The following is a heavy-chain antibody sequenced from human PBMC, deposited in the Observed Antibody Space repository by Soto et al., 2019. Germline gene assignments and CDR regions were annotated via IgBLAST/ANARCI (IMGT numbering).Heavy chain of an antibody. J-gene: IGHJ4*02. D-gene: IGHD5-12*01. CDR1: GGSISSGDYY. Sequence: SETLSLTCTVSGGSISSGDYYWSWIRQPPGKGLEWIGYIYYSGSTYYNPSLRSRVTISVDKSKNQFSLKLRSVTAADTALYYCARAPVDFYYFDYWGQGTLVTVSS. CDR2: IYYSGST. CDR3: ARAPVDFYYFDY. V-gene: IGHV4-30-4*01.